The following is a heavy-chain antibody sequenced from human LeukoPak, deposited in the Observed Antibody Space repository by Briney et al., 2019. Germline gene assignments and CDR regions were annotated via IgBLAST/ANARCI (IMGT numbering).Heavy chain of an antibody. CDR2: ITRSGTTI. CDR1: GFTFSSYD. J-gene: IGHJ4*02. CDR3: ARQTTTVTQFDH. V-gene: IGHV3-48*03. Sequence: GGSLRLSCAASGFTFSSYDMNWVREVPGKGLEWVSHITRSGTTIYYADSVKGRFTISRDNAKNSLYLQMNSLRADDTAVYFCARQTTTVTQFDHWGQGTLVTVSS. D-gene: IGHD4-17*01.